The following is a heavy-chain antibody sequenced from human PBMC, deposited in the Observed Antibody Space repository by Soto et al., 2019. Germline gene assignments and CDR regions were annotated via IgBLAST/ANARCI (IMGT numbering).Heavy chain of an antibody. Sequence: ASVKVSCKASGYTFTSYGISWVRQAPGQGLEWMGWISAYNGNTNYAQKLQGRVTMTTDTSTSTAYMELRSLRSEDTAVYYCARDRRPPRVPAAMGRWFDPWGQGTLVTVSS. D-gene: IGHD2-2*01. CDR3: ARDRRPPRVPAAMGRWFDP. CDR2: ISAYNGNT. J-gene: IGHJ5*02. CDR1: GYTFTSYG. V-gene: IGHV1-18*01.